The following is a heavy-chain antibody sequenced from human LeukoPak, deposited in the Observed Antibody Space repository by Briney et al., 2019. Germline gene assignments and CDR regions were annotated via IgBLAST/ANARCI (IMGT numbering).Heavy chain of an antibody. CDR1: GFTFSSYS. D-gene: IGHD3-10*01. CDR2: ISSSSSYI. Sequence: GGSLRLSCAASGFTFSSYSMNWVRQAPGKGLEWVSSISSSSSYIYHADSVKGRFTISRDNAKNSLYLQMNSLRAEDTAVYYCARGWFGELFPDYWGQGTLVTVSS. V-gene: IGHV3-21*01. J-gene: IGHJ4*02. CDR3: ARGWFGELFPDY.